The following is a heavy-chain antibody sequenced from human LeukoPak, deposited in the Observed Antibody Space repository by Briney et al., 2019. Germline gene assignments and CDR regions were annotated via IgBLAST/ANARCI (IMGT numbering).Heavy chain of an antibody. CDR2: MNPNSGNT. CDR1: GYTFTSYD. CDR3: ARELITMIVENWFDP. Sequence: ASVKVSCKASGYTFTSYDINWVRQATGQGLEWMGWMNPNSGNTGYAQKFQGRVTITRNTSISTAYMELSSLRSEDTAVYYCARELITMIVENWFDPWGQGTLVTVSS. J-gene: IGHJ5*02. D-gene: IGHD3-22*01. V-gene: IGHV1-8*01.